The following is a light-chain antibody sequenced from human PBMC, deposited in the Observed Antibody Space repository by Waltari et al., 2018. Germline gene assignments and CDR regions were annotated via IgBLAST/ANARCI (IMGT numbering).Light chain of an antibody. CDR2: EVT. CDR3: CSYAGSWIWV. V-gene: IGLV2-23*02. CDR1: NSDVGNYNL. Sequence: QAALTQPAPVSGSPGQSITISCTGSNSDVGNYNLFSWYQKHPGKAPKLIIYEVTNRPSGISDRFSGFKTGNTASLTISGLQAEDEADYYCCSYAGSWIWVFGGGTELTVL. J-gene: IGLJ3*02.